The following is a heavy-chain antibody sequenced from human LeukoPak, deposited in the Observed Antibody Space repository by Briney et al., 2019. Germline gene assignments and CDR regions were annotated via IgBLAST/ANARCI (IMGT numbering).Heavy chain of an antibody. Sequence: PSETLSLTCTVSGSSISSYYWSWIRQPAGKGLEWIGRMYISGSTNYNPSLKSRVTMSIDTSKNQFSLKLNSVTAADTAVYYCARDRGNIYQYIDYWGQGILVTVSS. D-gene: IGHD1-26*01. V-gene: IGHV4-4*07. CDR2: MYISGST. CDR1: GSSISSYY. CDR3: ARDRGNIYQYIDY. J-gene: IGHJ4*02.